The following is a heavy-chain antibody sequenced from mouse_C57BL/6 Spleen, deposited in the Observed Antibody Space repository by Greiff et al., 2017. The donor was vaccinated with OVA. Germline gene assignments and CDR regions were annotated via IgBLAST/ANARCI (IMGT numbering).Heavy chain of an antibody. V-gene: IGHV1-82*01. J-gene: IGHJ2*01. CDR3: ASTGVANDY. D-gene: IGHD1-1*01. Sequence: QVQLQQSGPELVKPGASVKISCKASGYAFSSSWMNWVKQRPGKGLEWIGRIYPGDGDTNYNGKFKGKATLTADKSSSTAYMQLSSLTSEDSAVYCWASTGVANDYWGQGTPLTVSS. CDR1: GYAFSSSW. CDR2: IYPGDGDT.